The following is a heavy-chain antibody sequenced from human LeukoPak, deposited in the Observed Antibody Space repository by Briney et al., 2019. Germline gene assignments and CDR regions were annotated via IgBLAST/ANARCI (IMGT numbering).Heavy chain of an antibody. D-gene: IGHD3-9*01. J-gene: IGHJ4*02. CDR2: ISYDGTNK. CDR3: ARDFGWLSGFDN. Sequence: GGSLRLSCAASGFSFSSYGMHWVRQAPGKGLEWVAIISYDGTNKYYADSVRGRFTISRDNSKNTLYLQMNSLRAEDTAVYYCARDFGWLSGFDNWGQGTLVTVSS. V-gene: IGHV3-30*03. CDR1: GFSFSSYG.